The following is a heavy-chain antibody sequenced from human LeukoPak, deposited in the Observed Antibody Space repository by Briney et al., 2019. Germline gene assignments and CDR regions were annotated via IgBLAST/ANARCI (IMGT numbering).Heavy chain of an antibody. Sequence: SETLSLTCTVSGDSISSYFWSWIRQPPGKGLEGIGYFHDSGSANYNPSLTSRLTLSVYTSKNQFSLKLRSVTAADTAVYYCARDSHSVDTATPRGFDPWGQGTLVTVSS. V-gene: IGHV4-59*01. J-gene: IGHJ5*02. CDR3: ARDSHSVDTATPRGFDP. D-gene: IGHD2-15*01. CDR2: FHDSGSA. CDR1: GDSISSYF.